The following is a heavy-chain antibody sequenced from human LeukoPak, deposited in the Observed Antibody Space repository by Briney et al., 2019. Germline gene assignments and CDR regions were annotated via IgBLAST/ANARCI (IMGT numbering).Heavy chain of an antibody. CDR2: INWNGGRR. J-gene: IGHJ4*02. CDR3: AREDDGSERDYTVFGY. Sequence: GGSLRLSCAASGFTFDDYGMSWVRQVPGKGLEWVSSINWNGGRRDYADSVKGRFTISRDNAKNSLYLQMNSLKAEDTAMYYCAREDDGSERDYTVFGYWGQGTLVTVSS. CDR1: GFTFDDYG. V-gene: IGHV3-20*04. D-gene: IGHD3-10*01.